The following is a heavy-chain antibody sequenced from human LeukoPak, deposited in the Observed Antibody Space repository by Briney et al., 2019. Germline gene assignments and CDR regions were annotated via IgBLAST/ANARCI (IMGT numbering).Heavy chain of an antibody. J-gene: IGHJ4*02. CDR1: GGSISSYY. Sequence: PSETLSLTCTASGGSISSYYWSWIRQPPGKGLERIGYIYYSGSTNYNPSLKSRVTISVDTSKTQFSLKLSSVTAADTAVYYCARWGAYGGLFDYWGQGTLVTVSS. D-gene: IGHD4-23*01. V-gene: IGHV4-59*08. CDR2: IYYSGST. CDR3: ARWGAYGGLFDY.